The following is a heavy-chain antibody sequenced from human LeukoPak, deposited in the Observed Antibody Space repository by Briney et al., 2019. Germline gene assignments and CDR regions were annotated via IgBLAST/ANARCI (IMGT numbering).Heavy chain of an antibody. D-gene: IGHD1-26*01. J-gene: IGHJ5*02. V-gene: IGHV5-51*01. CDR2: IFPGDSDT. CDR1: GYSFTSYW. CDR3: ARIRGATLDSSWFDP. Sequence: GASLQISCKGSGYSFTSYWIAWVRQMPGKGLDWMGIIFPGDSDTRYSPSFQGQVTISADKSISTAYLQWSSLKASDTAMYYCARIRGATLDSSWFDPWGQGTLVTVSS.